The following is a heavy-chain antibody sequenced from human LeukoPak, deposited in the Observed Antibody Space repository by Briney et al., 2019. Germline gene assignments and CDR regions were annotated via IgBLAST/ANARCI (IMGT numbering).Heavy chain of an antibody. CDR2: INPNSGNT. V-gene: IGHV1-8*02. CDR1: GYTFTGYY. CDR3: ARGKRGSSWSRGAFDI. J-gene: IGHJ3*02. Sequence: ASVKVSCKASGYTFTGYYMHWVRQAPGQGLEWMGWINPNSGNTGYAQKFQGRVTMTRNTSISTAYMELSSLRSEDTAVYYCARGKRGSSWSRGAFDIWGQGTMVTVSS. D-gene: IGHD6-13*01.